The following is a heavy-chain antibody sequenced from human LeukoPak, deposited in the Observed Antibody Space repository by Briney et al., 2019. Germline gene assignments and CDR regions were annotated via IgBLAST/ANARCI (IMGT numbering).Heavy chain of an antibody. J-gene: IGHJ3*02. CDR2: IYSSVIT. CDR1: GFTVSSNY. Sequence: GGSLRLSCAASGFTVSSNYMSGVRQAPGKGLEWVSVIYSSVITYYADSVEGRFTISRDNSKNTLYLQMNSLRAEDTAVYYCAREYRGSRRSDAFDIWGQGTMVTVSS. D-gene: IGHD3-10*01. V-gene: IGHV3-53*01. CDR3: AREYRGSRRSDAFDI.